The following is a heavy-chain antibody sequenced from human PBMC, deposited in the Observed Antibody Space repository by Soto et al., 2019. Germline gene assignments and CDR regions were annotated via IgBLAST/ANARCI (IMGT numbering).Heavy chain of an antibody. J-gene: IGHJ4*02. CDR2: IGPSSGNT. CDR1: GYTFTSYT. Sequence: ASLKVSCKASGYTFTSYTISWVRQAPGRGLEWVGWIGPSSGNTDSARNLQGRVTMTTDTSTSTAYMELRSLRSDDAAVYYCARDTGNFFDYWGQGXLVTVSS. CDR3: ARDTGNFFDY. V-gene: IGHV1-18*01.